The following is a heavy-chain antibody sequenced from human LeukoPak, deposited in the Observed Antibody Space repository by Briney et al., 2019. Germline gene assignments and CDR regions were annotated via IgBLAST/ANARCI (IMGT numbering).Heavy chain of an antibody. CDR2: ISSSGSSS. CDR1: GFTFSSNA. CDR3: AKNFGSGNYRSFDY. Sequence: GGSLRLSCAASGFTFSSNAMSWVRQAPGKGLEWVSVISSSGSSSYYADSVKGRFTISRDDSKNTLYLQMNSLRAEDTATYYCAKNFGSGNYRSFDYWGQGTLVTVSS. D-gene: IGHD3-10*01. J-gene: IGHJ4*02. V-gene: IGHV3-23*01.